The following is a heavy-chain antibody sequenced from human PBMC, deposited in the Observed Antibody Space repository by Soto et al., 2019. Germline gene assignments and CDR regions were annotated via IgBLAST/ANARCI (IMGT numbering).Heavy chain of an antibody. Sequence: TGGSLRLSCAASGFTFSSYAMHWVRQAPGKGLEWVAVISYDGSNKYYADSVKGRFTISRDNSKNTLYLQMNSLRAEDTAVYYCARERYGSGRFYYYYYGMDVWGQGTTVTVSS. V-gene: IGHV3-30-3*01. D-gene: IGHD3-10*01. J-gene: IGHJ6*02. CDR2: ISYDGSNK. CDR1: GFTFSSYA. CDR3: ARERYGSGRFYYYYYGMDV.